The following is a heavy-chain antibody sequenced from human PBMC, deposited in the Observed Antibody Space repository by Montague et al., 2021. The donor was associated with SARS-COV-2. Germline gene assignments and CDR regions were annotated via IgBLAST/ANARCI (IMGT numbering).Heavy chain of an antibody. CDR3: ARPQQQLAFDY. J-gene: IGHJ4*02. CDR1: GGSLSSSSYY. CDR2: FFYSGCT. D-gene: IGHD6-13*01. V-gene: IGHV4-39*01. Sequence: SETLSLTCTVSGGSLSSSSYYWGWIRQPPGKGLEWVGSFFYSGCTYYNPTLKSRVTISVDTSKNQFSLTLSSVTAADTAVYYCARPQQQLAFDYWGQGTLVTVSS.